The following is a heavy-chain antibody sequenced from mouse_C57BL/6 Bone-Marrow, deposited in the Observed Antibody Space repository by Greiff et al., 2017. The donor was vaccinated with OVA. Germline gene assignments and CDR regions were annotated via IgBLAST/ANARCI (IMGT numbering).Heavy chain of an antibody. D-gene: IGHD2-4*01. CDR2: ISDGGSYT. CDR3: ARDIGDDYDGGY. Sequence: EVQGVESGGGLVKPGGSLKLSCAASGFTFSSYAMSWVRQTPEKRLEWVATISDGGSYTYYPDNVKGRFTLSRDNAKNNLYLQMGHLKSEDTAMYYCARDIGDDYDGGYWGQGTTLTVSS. V-gene: IGHV5-4*01. CDR1: GFTFSSYA. J-gene: IGHJ2*01.